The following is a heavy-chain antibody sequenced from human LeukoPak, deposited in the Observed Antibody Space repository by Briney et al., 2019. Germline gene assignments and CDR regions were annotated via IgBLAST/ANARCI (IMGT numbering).Heavy chain of an antibody. CDR2: ISAYNGNT. J-gene: IGHJ5*02. CDR1: GYTFTSYG. Sequence: ASVKVSCKASGYTFTSYGISWVRQAPGQGLEWMGWISAYNGNTNYAQKLQGRVTMTTDTSTSTAYMELRSLRSDDTAVYYYARDESVAAPLGGYTWFDPWGQGTLVTVSS. CDR3: ARDESVAAPLGGYTWFDP. D-gene: IGHD6-19*01. V-gene: IGHV1-18*04.